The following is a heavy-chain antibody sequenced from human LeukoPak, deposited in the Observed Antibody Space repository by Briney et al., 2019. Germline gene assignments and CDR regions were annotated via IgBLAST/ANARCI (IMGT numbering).Heavy chain of an antibody. CDR1: GDSISSYY. V-gene: IGHV4-59*01. J-gene: IGHJ3*02. D-gene: IGHD6-19*01. Sequence: SETLSLTCTVSGDSISSYYRSWIRQPPGKGLEWIGYIHYTGSTNQNPSLKSRVTISLDTSKNQFSLKLTSVTAADTAVYYCARDGAGSGWYSAFDIWGQGTIVTVSS. CDR3: ARDGAGSGWYSAFDI. CDR2: IHYTGST.